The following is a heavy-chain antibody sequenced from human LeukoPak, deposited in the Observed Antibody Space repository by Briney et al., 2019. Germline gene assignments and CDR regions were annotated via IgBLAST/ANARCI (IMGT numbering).Heavy chain of an antibody. CDR1: GGSISSNKYY. D-gene: IGHD1-26*01. V-gene: IGHV4-39*01. CDR2: IYYSGST. CDR3: ATPYSGGYQGLDI. J-gene: IGHJ3*02. Sequence: SETLSLTCTVSGGSISSNKYYWGWIRQPPGKGLEWIGSIYYSGSTYYNPTLKSRVTIFVDTSKDQFSLKLSSVTAADTAVYYCATPYSGGYQGLDIWGQGTIVTVSS.